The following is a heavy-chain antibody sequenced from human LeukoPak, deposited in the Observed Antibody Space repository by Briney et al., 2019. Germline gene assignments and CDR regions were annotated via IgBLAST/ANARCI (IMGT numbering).Heavy chain of an antibody. CDR1: GFTFSSYA. J-gene: IGHJ6*03. V-gene: IGHV3-64*01. Sequence: GGSLRLSCAASGFTFSSYAMHWVRQAPGKGLEYVSAISSNGGSTYYANSVKGRFTISRDNSKNTLYLQMGSLRAEDMAVYYCARDRPTYYDSSGYTRYYYMDVWGKGTTVTVSS. D-gene: IGHD3-22*01. CDR3: ARDRPTYYDSSGYTRYYYMDV. CDR2: ISSNGGST.